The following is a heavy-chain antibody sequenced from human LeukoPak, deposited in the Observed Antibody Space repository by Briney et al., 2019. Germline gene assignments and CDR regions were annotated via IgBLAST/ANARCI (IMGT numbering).Heavy chain of an antibody. Sequence: PGGSLRLSCAASGFTFSSFAMNWVRQAPGKGLQWVGFIKSKTYGETTEYAASVKGRFSISRDDFKSIAYLQMHSLKTEDTAVYYCARGGAVVTANTFWGQGTLVTVSS. D-gene: IGHD2-21*02. J-gene: IGHJ4*01. V-gene: IGHV3-49*04. CDR2: IKSKTYGETT. CDR1: GFTFSSFA. CDR3: ARGGAVVTANTF.